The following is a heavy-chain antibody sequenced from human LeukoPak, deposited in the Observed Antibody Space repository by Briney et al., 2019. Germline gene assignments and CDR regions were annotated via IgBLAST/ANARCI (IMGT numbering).Heavy chain of an antibody. D-gene: IGHD3-3*01. CDR3: ARDQAYYDFWSDYPYYYYYGMDV. Sequence: PSETLSLTCTVSGGSISSYYWSWIRQPPGKGLEWIGCIYYSGSTNYNPPLKSRVTISVDTSKNQFSLKLSSVTAADTAVYYCARDQAYYDFWSDYPYYYYYGMDVWGQGTTVTVSS. CDR1: GGSISSYY. CDR2: IYYSGST. J-gene: IGHJ6*02. V-gene: IGHV4-59*01.